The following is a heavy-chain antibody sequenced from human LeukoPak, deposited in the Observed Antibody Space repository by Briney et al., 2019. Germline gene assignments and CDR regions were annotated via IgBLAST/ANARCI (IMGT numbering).Heavy chain of an antibody. CDR2: VNTDGRST. CDR3: TRDVWGDRDGFFEC. CDR1: GFPFSSYW. Sequence: GSLSLSCAASGFPFSSYWMHWVRQLPGKGLVWVARVNTDGRSTSYGESLKGRFTISRDNARNTLYLQMNSLRAEDTAVYYCTRDVWGDRDGFFECWGQGALVTVSS. J-gene: IGHJ4*02. D-gene: IGHD5-24*01. V-gene: IGHV3-74*01.